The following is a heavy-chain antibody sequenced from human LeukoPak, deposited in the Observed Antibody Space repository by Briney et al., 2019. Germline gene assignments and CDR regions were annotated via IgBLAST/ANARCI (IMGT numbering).Heavy chain of an antibody. CDR1: GGTFSSYA. CDR3: ANADYDFWSGYLGWFDP. CDR2: IIPIFGTA. V-gene: IGHV1-69*05. Sequence: ASVTVSCKASGGTFSSYAISWVRQAPGQGLEWMGGIIPIFGTANYAQKFQGRVTITTDESTSTAYTELSSLRSEDTAVYYCANADYDFWSGYLGWFDPWGQGTLVTVSS. D-gene: IGHD3-3*01. J-gene: IGHJ5*02.